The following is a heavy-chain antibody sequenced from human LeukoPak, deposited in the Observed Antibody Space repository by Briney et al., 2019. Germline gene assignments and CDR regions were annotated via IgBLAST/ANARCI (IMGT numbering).Heavy chain of an antibody. CDR1: GGSISRSRDY. CDR2: IYYSGST. J-gene: IGHJ3*02. Sequence: SETLSLTCTVSGGSISRSRDYWGWIRQPPGKGLEWIGSIYYSGSTNYNPSLKSRVTISVDTSKNQFSLKLSSVTAADTAVYYCARDWQGAFDIWGQGTMVTVSS. V-gene: IGHV4-39*07. CDR3: ARDWQGAFDI.